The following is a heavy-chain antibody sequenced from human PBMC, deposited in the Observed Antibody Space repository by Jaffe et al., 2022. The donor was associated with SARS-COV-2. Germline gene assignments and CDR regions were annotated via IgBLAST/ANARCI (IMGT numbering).Heavy chain of an antibody. Sequence: QVQLQQWGAGLLKPSETLSLTCAVYGGSFSGYYWSWIRQPPGKGLEWIGEINHSGSTNYNPSLKSRVTISVDTSKNQFSLKLSSVTAADTAVYYCARGLVIPRGYSYGYGSLLGFDPWGQGTLVTVSS. V-gene: IGHV4-34*01. J-gene: IGHJ5*02. CDR3: ARGLVIPRGYSYGYGSLLGFDP. CDR2: INHSGST. D-gene: IGHD5-18*01. CDR1: GGSFSGYY.